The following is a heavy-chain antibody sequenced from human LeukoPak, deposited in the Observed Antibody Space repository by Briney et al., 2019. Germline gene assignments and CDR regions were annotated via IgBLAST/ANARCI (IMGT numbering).Heavy chain of an antibody. D-gene: IGHD2-2*01. V-gene: IGHV3-72*01. Sequence: GGSLRLSCAASGFTFSDHYMDWVRQAPGKGLEWVGRTRNKANSYTTEYAASVKGRFTISRDDSKNSLYLQMNSLKTEDTAVYYCARELGYCSSPTCSRPFDYWGQGTLVTVSS. CDR3: ARELGYCSSPTCSRPFDY. J-gene: IGHJ4*02. CDR2: TRNKANSYTT. CDR1: GFTFSDHY.